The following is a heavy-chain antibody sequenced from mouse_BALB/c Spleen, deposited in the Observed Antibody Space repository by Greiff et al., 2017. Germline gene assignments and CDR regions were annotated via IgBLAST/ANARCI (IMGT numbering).Heavy chain of an antibody. J-gene: IGHJ4*01. CDR2: IDPANGNT. V-gene: IGHV14-3*02. CDR3: AREGIYYDYAMDY. D-gene: IGHD2-4*01. CDR1: GFNIKDTY. Sequence: EVQLQQSGAELVKPGASVKLSCTASGFNIKDTYMHWVKQRPEQGLEWIGRIDPANGNTNYDPKFQGKATITADTSSNTAYLQLSSLTSEDTAVYYCAREGIYYDYAMDYWGQGTSVTVSS.